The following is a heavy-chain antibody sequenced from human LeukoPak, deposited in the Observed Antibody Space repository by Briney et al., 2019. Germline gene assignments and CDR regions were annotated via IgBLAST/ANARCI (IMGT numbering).Heavy chain of an antibody. Sequence: SETLSLTCTASGGSISSYYWSWIRQPPGKGLEWIGYIYYSGSTNYNPSLKSRVTISVDTSKNQFSLKLSSVTAADTAVYYCARDRLLFDYWGQGTLVTVSS. V-gene: IGHV4-59*01. CDR1: GGSISSYY. CDR3: ARDRLLFDY. D-gene: IGHD3-22*01. J-gene: IGHJ4*02. CDR2: IYYSGST.